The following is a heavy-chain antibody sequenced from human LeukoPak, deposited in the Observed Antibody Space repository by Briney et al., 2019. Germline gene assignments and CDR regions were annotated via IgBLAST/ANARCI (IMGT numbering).Heavy chain of an antibody. CDR1: GGTFSSYT. J-gene: IGHJ4*02. Sequence: GSSVKVSCKASGGTFSSYTISWVRQAPGQGLEWMERIIPILGIANYAQKFQGRVTITADKSTSTAYMELSSLRSEDTAVYYCARDGXDDLTKSTIFGVVNYXDYXGQGXXVTV. CDR3: ARDGXDDLTKSTIFGVVNYXDY. CDR2: IIPILGIA. V-gene: IGHV1-69*04. D-gene: IGHD3-3*01.